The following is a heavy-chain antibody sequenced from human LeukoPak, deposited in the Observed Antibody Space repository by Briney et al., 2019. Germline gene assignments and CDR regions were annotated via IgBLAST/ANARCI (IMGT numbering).Heavy chain of an antibody. Sequence: SETLSLTCAVYGGSFSGYYWSWIRQPPGKGLEWIGEINHRGSTNYNPSLKSRVTISVDTSKNQFSLKLSSVTAADTAVYYCARGRMVRGTIDYWGQGTLVTVSS. CDR1: GGSFSGYY. V-gene: IGHV4-34*01. J-gene: IGHJ4*02. CDR3: ARGRMVRGTIDY. CDR2: INHRGST. D-gene: IGHD3-10*01.